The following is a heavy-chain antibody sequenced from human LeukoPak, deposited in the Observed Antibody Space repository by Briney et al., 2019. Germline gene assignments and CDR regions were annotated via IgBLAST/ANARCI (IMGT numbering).Heavy chain of an antibody. CDR2: IYTSGST. CDR1: GGSISSSSYY. V-gene: IGHV4-61*02. CDR3: ARSSYYYGADALDI. D-gene: IGHD3-10*01. Sequence: SETLSLTCTVSGGSISSSSYYWSWIRQPAGTGLEWIGRIYTSGSTNYNPSLKSRVTMSVDTSKNQFSLKLSSVTAADTAVYYCARSSYYYGADALDIWGQGTMVTVSS. J-gene: IGHJ3*02.